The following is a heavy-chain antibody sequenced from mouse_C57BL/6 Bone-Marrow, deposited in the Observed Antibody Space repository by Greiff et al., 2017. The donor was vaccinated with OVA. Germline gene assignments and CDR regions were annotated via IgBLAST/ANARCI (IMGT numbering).Heavy chain of an antibody. CDR3: ARSLGYGNFSWFAY. J-gene: IGHJ3*01. CDR2: FNPYNDDT. V-gene: IGHV1-47*01. Sequence: VQLQQSGAELVKPGASVKMSCKASGYTFTTYPIEWMKQNHGKSLEWIGNFNPYNDDTKYNEKFKGTATLTVEKSYSTVYLELSRLTSDDSAVYYCARSLGYGNFSWFAYWGQGTLVTVSA. D-gene: IGHD2-1*01. CDR1: GYTFTTYP.